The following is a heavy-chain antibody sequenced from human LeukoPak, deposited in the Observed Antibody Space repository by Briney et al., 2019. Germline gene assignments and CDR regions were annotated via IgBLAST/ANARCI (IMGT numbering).Heavy chain of an antibody. CDR3: ARYGARNYYPYDS. D-gene: IGHD3-10*01. Sequence: PSETLSLTCTVSGGSISSYYWSWIRQPAGKGLEWIGRIYSSGIANYNPSLKSRVTISLDTSKDQFSLKLSSVTAADTAVYYCARYGARNYYPYDSWGQGTLVTVSS. CDR1: GGSISSYY. J-gene: IGHJ4*02. V-gene: IGHV4-4*07. CDR2: IYSSGIA.